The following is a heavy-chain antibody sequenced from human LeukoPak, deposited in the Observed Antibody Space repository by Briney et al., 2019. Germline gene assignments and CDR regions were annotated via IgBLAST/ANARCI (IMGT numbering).Heavy chain of an antibody. D-gene: IGHD6-19*01. V-gene: IGHV1-3*01. J-gene: IGHJ4*02. CDR1: GYTFTSYT. Sequence: ASVKVSCKASGYTFTSYTMHWVRQAPGKGLEWMGWINAGNGNTKYSQKFQGRLTITRDTSASTAYMELSGLISEDSAVYYCATGIIVADNFDYWGQGTLVTVSS. CDR2: INAGNGNT. CDR3: ATGIIVADNFDY.